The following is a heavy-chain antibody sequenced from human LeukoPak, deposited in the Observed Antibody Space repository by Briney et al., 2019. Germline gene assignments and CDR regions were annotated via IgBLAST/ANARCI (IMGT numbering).Heavy chain of an antibody. V-gene: IGHV3-48*01. CDR1: GFTFSNYS. CDR3: ARGYGYHAFDI. J-gene: IGHJ3*02. CDR2: IRSGSNII. D-gene: IGHD5-24*01. Sequence: PGGPLRLSCAASGFTFSNYSMNWVRQAPGKGLEWVSYIRSGSNIIYYADSVKGRFTISRDNAKNSLNLRMYSLRAEDTAVYYCARGYGYHAFDIWGQGTMVTVSS.